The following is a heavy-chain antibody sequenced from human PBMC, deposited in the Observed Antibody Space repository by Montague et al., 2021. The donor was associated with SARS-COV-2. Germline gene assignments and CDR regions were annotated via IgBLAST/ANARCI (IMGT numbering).Heavy chain of an antibody. CDR2: IYWDDDK. CDR1: GFSLNASGVG. CDR3: AHSPIERGF. J-gene: IGHJ4*02. V-gene: IGHV2-5*02. D-gene: IGHD5-24*01. Sequence: PALVKPTQTLTLTCTLSGFSLNASGVGVGWIRQPPGKALEWLASIYWDDDKRYSPSLKTRLTITKDTPKSQVVLRMTNVDPVDTATYYCAHSPIERGFWGQGTLVTVSS.